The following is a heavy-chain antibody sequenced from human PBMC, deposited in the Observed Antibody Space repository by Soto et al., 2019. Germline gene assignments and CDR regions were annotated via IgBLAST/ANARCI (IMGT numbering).Heavy chain of an antibody. CDR3: ASAGQWLAERRASLDY. D-gene: IGHD6-19*01. V-gene: IGHV6-1*01. Sequence: SQTLSLTCAISGDSVSSNSAAWNWIRQSPSRGLEWLGRTYYRSKWYNDYAVSVKSRITINPDTSKNQFSLQLNSVTPEDTAVYSCASAGQWLAERRASLDYWAQGTLEAISS. CDR1: GDSVSSNSAA. J-gene: IGHJ4*02. CDR2: TYYRSKWYN.